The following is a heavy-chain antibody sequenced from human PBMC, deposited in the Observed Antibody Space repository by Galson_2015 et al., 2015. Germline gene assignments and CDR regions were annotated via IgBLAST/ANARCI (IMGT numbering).Heavy chain of an antibody. CDR2: ISGSGAYT. CDR1: GITFGNYG. D-gene: IGHD3-3*01. J-gene: IGHJ4*02. Sequence: SLRLSCAASGITFGNYGMSWVRQAPGKGLEWVSAISGSGAYTYYANSVKGRFTISRDNSKNTLYLQMNSLRAEDTALYYCAKDRVDFDCWGQGTLVTVSS. CDR3: AKDRVDFDC. V-gene: IGHV3-23*01.